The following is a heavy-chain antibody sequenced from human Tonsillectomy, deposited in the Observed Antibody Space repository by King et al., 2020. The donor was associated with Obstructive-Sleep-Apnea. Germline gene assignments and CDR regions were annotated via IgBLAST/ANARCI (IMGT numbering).Heavy chain of an antibody. CDR1: GFTFSRHA. Sequence: VQLVESGGGLVQPGGSLRLSCSASGFTFSRHAMSWVRQAPGRGLEWVSSISGSGGSTSYADSVKGRFTISRDNSKNPLYLQMNSLRAEDTAVYYCAKGDHSYYYYGMDVWGQGTTVTVSS. D-gene: IGHD2-21*02. J-gene: IGHJ6*02. V-gene: IGHV3-23*04. CDR3: AKGDHSYYYYGMDV. CDR2: ISGSGGST.